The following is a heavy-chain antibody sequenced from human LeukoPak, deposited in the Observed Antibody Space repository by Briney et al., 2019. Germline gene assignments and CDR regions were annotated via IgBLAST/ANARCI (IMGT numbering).Heavy chain of an antibody. J-gene: IGHJ4*02. CDR1: GGSISSGGYS. Sequence: SETLSLTCTVSGGSISSGGYSRNWIRQYPGKGLEWIGNIYYSGSTYYNPSLKSRITISVDTSKNQFSLKLSSVTAADTAVYNCAREILTTVTTGYFDYWGQGTLVTVSS. D-gene: IGHD4-11*01. CDR3: AREILTTVTTGYFDY. CDR2: IYYSGST. V-gene: IGHV4-31*03.